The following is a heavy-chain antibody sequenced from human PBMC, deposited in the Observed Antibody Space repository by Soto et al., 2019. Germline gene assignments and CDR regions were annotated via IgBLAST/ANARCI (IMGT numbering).Heavy chain of an antibody. CDR3: ARHSGVAEDGTH. D-gene: IGHD6-13*01. CDR1: GYSFTTNW. Sequence: GESLKISCKGSGYSFTTNWIGWARQMPGKGLEWMGVIYPGDSDTRYSPSFQGQVAISADKSINTAYLQWSSLKASDTAMYYCARHSGVAEDGTHWGQGTLVTVSS. J-gene: IGHJ1*01. CDR2: IYPGDSDT. V-gene: IGHV5-51*01.